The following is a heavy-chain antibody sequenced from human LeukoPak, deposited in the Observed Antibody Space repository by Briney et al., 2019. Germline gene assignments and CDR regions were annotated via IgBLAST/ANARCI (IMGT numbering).Heavy chain of an antibody. CDR2: IYTTGAT. Sequence: SETLSLTCTVSSGSINSYYWGWVRQPPGKGLEWIGRIYTTGATQYNPSLKSRVTMSIDTSTNQFSLNLRSMAAADTAVYYCGRQGYTAAYYFLDFWSQGTLVAVS. D-gene: IGHD2-2*02. J-gene: IGHJ4*02. CDR1: SGSINSYY. CDR3: GRQGYTAAYYFLDF. V-gene: IGHV4-4*07.